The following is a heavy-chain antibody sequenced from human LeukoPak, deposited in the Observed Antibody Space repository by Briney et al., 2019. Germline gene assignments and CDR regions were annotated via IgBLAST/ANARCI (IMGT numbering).Heavy chain of an antibody. Sequence: PSETLSLTCTVSGGSINSRFYYWGWIRQPPGKGLEWIGSIYYSGSTYYNPSLKSRVTISVDTSKNQFSLKLSSVTAADTAVYYCARQGTMIVVALDYWGQGTLVTVSS. D-gene: IGHD3-22*01. CDR1: GGSINSRFYY. J-gene: IGHJ4*02. CDR3: ARQGTMIVVALDY. V-gene: IGHV4-39*01. CDR2: IYYSGST.